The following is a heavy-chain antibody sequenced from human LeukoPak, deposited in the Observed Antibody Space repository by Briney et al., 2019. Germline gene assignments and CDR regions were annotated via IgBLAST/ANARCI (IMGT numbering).Heavy chain of an antibody. Sequence: GGSLRLSCTVSGFTFCNFWMTWVPQTPGKGREWVANIRGNGNDKNYVDSVKGRFTISRDNAKNSFYLQMNSLRADDTAVYYCARDYNYCPADSWGQGTLVTVSA. CDR2: IRGNGNDK. CDR3: ARDYNYCPADS. V-gene: IGHV3-7*03. J-gene: IGHJ4*02. D-gene: IGHD3-22*01. CDR1: GFTFCNFW.